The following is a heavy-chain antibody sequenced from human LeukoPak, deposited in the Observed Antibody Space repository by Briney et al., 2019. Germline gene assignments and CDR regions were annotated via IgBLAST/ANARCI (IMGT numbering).Heavy chain of an antibody. CDR2: INHSGST. Sequence: PSETLSLTCAVYGGSFSGYYCSWIRQPPGKGLEWIGEINHSGSTNYNPSLKSRVTISVDTSKNQFSLKLSSVTAADTAVYYCARGVAARRNYYYYMDVWGKGTTVTVSS. D-gene: IGHD6-6*01. CDR1: GGSFSGYY. CDR3: ARGVAARRNYYYYMDV. J-gene: IGHJ6*03. V-gene: IGHV4-34*01.